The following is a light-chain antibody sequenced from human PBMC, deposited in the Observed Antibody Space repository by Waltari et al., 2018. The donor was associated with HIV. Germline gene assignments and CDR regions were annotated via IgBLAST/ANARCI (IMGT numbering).Light chain of an antibody. V-gene: IGLV1-47*01. CDR3: ASWDDALSSWL. CDR1: SSNVGKNY. CDR2: RND. Sequence: QSGLRQPPSTSRPPGQRVVISCSVSSSNVGKNYVSWFQQLPGAAPRLLSYRNDRRPSGVPDRFTAAKSGTSASLVISGLRSDDEAEYFCASWDDALSSWLFGGGTKLTVL. J-gene: IGLJ6*01.